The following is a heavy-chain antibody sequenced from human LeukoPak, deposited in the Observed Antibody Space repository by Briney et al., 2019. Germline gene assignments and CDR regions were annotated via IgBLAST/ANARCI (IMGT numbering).Heavy chain of an antibody. D-gene: IGHD3-10*01. CDR2: IYYSGST. Sequence: PSETLSLTCTVSGVSISSYYWSWIRQPPGKGLEWIGYIYYSGSTNYNPSLKSRVTISVDMSKNQFSLKLSSVAAADTAVYYCARDRNYGSGSYASDIWGQGTMVTVSS. CDR1: GVSISSYY. CDR3: ARDRNYGSGSYASDI. V-gene: IGHV4-59*01. J-gene: IGHJ3*02.